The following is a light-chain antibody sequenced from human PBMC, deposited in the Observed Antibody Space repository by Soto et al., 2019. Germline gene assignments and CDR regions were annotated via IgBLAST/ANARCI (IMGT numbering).Light chain of an antibody. Sequence: EIVLTQSPGTLSLSPGERATLSCRASQSVRPNFLAWYQQKPGQAPRLLIYGVSDRATGIPDRFSGSGSGTDFTLTITILEPEDFAMYYCQRYDSFRAFGQGTKVEI. CDR1: QSVRPNF. CDR2: GVS. J-gene: IGKJ1*01. CDR3: QRYDSFRA. V-gene: IGKV3-20*01.